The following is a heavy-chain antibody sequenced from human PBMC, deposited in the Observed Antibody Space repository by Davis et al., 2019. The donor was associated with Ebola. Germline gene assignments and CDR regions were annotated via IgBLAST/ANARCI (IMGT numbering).Heavy chain of an antibody. CDR2: ISSSSSYI. D-gene: IGHD2-15*01. Sequence: PGGSLRLSCAASGFTFSSYSMNWVRQAPGKGLEWVSSISSSSSYIYYADSVKGRFTISRDNSKNTLYLQMNSLRAEDTAVYYCARDGSSLGAFDIWGQGTMVTVSS. J-gene: IGHJ3*02. CDR3: ARDGSSLGAFDI. V-gene: IGHV3-21*04. CDR1: GFTFSSYS.